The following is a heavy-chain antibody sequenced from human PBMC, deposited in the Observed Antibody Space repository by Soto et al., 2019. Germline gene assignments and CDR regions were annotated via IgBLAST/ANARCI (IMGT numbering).Heavy chain of an antibody. J-gene: IGHJ4*02. V-gene: IGHV3-23*01. Sequence: VGSLRLSCATSGFSFSNYAMSWVRQAPGKGLEWVAGISSSGYTYYVDSMKGRFTISRDNSKNSLYLQMNSLRAEDTAVYYCAKDLIDYSNSYFDYWGQGTLVTVSS. CDR1: GFSFSNYA. D-gene: IGHD4-4*01. CDR2: ISSSGYT. CDR3: AKDLIDYSNSYFDY.